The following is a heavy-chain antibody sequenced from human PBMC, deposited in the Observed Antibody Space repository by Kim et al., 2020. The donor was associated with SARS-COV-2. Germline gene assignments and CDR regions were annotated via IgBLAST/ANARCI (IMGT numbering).Heavy chain of an antibody. V-gene: IGHV4-59*13. CDR1: GGSISSYY. CDR2: IYYSGST. J-gene: IGHJ4*02. CDR3: ARGRHCDY. D-gene: IGHD2-21*02. Sequence: SETLSLTCTVSGGSISSYYWSWIRQPPGKGLEWIGYIYYSGSTNYNPSLKSRVTISVDTSKNQFSLKLSSVTAADTAVYYCARGRHCDYWGQGTLVTVSS.